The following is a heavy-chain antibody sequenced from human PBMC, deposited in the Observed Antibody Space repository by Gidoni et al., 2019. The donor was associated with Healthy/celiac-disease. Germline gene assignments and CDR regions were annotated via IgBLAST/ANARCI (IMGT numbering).Heavy chain of an antibody. Sequence: EVQLVESGGGLVKPGGSLRLSCAASGFTFSSYSMNWVRQAPGKGLEWVSSISSSSSYIYYADSVKGRFTISRDNAKNSLYLQMNSLRAEDTAVYYCARDRYSGYDWGFSTYYYYYYGMDVWGQGTTVTVSS. CDR1: GFTFSSYS. V-gene: IGHV3-21*01. CDR3: ARDRYSGYDWGFSTYYYYYYGMDV. D-gene: IGHD5-12*01. CDR2: ISSSSSYI. J-gene: IGHJ6*02.